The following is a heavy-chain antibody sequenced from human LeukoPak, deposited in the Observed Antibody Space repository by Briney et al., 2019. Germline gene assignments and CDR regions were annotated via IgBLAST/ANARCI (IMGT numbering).Heavy chain of an antibody. D-gene: IGHD3-10*01. CDR2: ISGSGGST. CDR1: GFTISGNA. CDR3: AKAGGYYGSGSYLVY. Sequence: GGSLRLSSAASGFTISGNAMSWVRQAPGKGLEWVSAISGSGGSTYYADSVKGRFTISRDNSKNTLYLQMYSLRAEDTAVYYCAKAGGYYGSGSYLVYWGQGTLVTVSS. V-gene: IGHV3-23*01. J-gene: IGHJ4*02.